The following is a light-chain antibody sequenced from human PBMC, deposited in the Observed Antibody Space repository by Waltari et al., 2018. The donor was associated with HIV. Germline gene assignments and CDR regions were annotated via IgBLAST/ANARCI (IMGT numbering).Light chain of an antibody. CDR2: EVD. J-gene: IGLJ2*01. CDR1: RSDIGNYAY. V-gene: IGLV2-8*01. CDR3: ASYGGRNNRVL. Sequence: QSALTQPPSASGSPEQSVTLSCTGTRSDIGNYAYVSWYQQHPGKAPKLLIYEVDRRPSGVPDRFSGSKSGDAASLTVSGLQAEDEADYCCASYGGRNNRVLFGGGTRLTVL.